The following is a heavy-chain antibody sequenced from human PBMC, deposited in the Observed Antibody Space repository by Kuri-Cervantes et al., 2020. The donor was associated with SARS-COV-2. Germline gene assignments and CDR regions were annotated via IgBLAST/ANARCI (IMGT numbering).Heavy chain of an antibody. Sequence: GESLKISCAASGFTFSSHWMYWVRQVPGKGLAWVSRSNSDGTFTTYADSVEGRFTISRDNAKNTLYLQMNSLRAEDTALYYCARGGGYTGPNNYWFDPWGQGTLVTVSS. CDR1: GFTFSSHW. J-gene: IGHJ5*02. D-gene: IGHD2-2*02. CDR2: SNSDGTFT. V-gene: IGHV3-74*03. CDR3: ARGGGYTGPNNYWFDP.